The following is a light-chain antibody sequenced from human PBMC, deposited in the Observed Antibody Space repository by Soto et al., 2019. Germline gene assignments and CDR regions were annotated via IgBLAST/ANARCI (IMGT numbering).Light chain of an antibody. CDR2: XSS. CDR1: HSRNSNY. Sequence: VLTQTKGTLSLSQGERATLSXRASHSRNSNYLAWYQHKPXKATXXXIYXSSNRATGIPDRFSGSASGTDFTLTINRLEAEDLEVYYCQLYGISPHFGQGTRLAI. J-gene: IGKJ5*01. CDR3: QLYGISPH. V-gene: IGKV3-20*01.